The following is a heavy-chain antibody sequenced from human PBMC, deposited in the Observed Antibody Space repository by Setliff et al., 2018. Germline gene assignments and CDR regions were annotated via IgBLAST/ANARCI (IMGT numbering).Heavy chain of an antibody. Sequence: GESLKISCKGSGYSFTSYWIGWVRQMPGKSLEWMGIIYPGDSDTRYSPSFQGQVTISADKSISTAYLQWSSLKASDTAMYYCAMPTSGDCSGGSCWFDYWGQGTLVTSPQ. CDR2: IYPGDSDT. V-gene: IGHV5-51*01. CDR3: AMPTSGDCSGGSCWFDY. D-gene: IGHD2-15*01. CDR1: GYSFTSYW. J-gene: IGHJ4*02.